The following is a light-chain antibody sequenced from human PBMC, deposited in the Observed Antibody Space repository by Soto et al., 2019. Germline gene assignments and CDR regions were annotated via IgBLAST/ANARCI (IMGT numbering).Light chain of an antibody. J-gene: IGLJ1*01. V-gene: IGLV2-14*01. CDR3: SSYTSGSTLYV. CDR1: SSDVGSYNY. CDR2: ASS. Sequence: QSLLAQPASVSGSPGQSLTISCTGTSSDVGSYNYVSWYQHHPGKAPRLMIYASSNRPSGVSHRFSGSRSGNTASLTISGVHAEEEADYYCSSYTSGSTLYVFGTGTKVTGL.